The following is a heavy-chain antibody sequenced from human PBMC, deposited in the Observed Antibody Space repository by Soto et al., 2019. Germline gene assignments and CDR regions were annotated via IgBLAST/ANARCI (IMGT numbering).Heavy chain of an antibody. V-gene: IGHV4-59*08. CDR2: IYYSGST. D-gene: IGHD4-17*01. Sequence: SETLSLTCTVSGGSISSYYWSWIRQPPGKGLEWIGYIYYSGSTNYNSSLKSRVTISVDTSKNQFSLKLSSVTAADTSVYYCARHQRGPYGDHRFDYWGQGTLVTVSS. CDR3: ARHQRGPYGDHRFDY. J-gene: IGHJ4*02. CDR1: GGSISSYY.